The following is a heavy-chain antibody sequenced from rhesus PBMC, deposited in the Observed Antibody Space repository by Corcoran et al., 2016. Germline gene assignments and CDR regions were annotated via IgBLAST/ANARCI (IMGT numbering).Heavy chain of an antibody. CDR3: ARRHSGSWNAGDGFDF. CDR1: GFSISTSGTG. D-gene: IGHD6-25*01. V-gene: IGHV2-95*01. J-gene: IGHJ3*01. Sequence: QVTLKESGPALVKPTQTLTLTCTFSGFSISTSGTGVGWIRQPPGKALEWLASIYWNDSKNYSPSLKRRLTNSKDTSKNQVVLTMTNMDPVDTATHYCARRHSGSWNAGDGFDFWGQGLRVTVSS. CDR2: IYWNDSK.